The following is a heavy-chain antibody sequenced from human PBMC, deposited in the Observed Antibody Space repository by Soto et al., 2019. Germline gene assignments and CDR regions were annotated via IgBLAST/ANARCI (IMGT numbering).Heavy chain of an antibody. Sequence: GGSLRLSCAASGFTFSTYWMHWVRQAPGKGLVWVSRIHSDGITTLYADSVTGRFTISRDNAKNTVFLQMNSLRAEDTAVYYCAKGSGSYPEIDAFDIWGQGTMVTVSS. CDR2: IHSDGITT. CDR1: GFTFSTYW. D-gene: IGHD1-26*01. J-gene: IGHJ3*02. V-gene: IGHV3-74*01. CDR3: AKGSGSYPEIDAFDI.